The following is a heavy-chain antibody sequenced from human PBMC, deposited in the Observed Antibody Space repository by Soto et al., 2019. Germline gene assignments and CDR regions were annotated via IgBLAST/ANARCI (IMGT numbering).Heavy chain of an antibody. D-gene: IGHD7-27*01. Sequence: GGSLRLSCAASGFTFSSYSMNWVRQAPGKGLEWVSYISSSSSTIYYADSVKGRFTISRDNAKNSLYLQMNSLRDEDTAVYYCARALTLGLVFYYYGMDVWGQGTTVTVSS. CDR2: ISSSSSTI. CDR1: GFTFSSYS. V-gene: IGHV3-48*02. CDR3: ARALTLGLVFYYYGMDV. J-gene: IGHJ6*02.